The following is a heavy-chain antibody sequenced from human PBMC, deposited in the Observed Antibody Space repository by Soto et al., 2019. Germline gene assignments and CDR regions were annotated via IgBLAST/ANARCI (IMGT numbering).Heavy chain of an antibody. V-gene: IGHV4-59*08. D-gene: IGHD3-10*01. CDR3: ARRNYGSGSYWFDP. CDR2: IYYSGST. CDR1: GGSISSYY. J-gene: IGHJ5*02. Sequence: SEILSLTCTVSGGSISSYYWSWIRQPPGKGLEWIGYIYYSGSTNYNPSLKSRVTISVDTSKNQFSLKLSSVTAADTAVYYCARRNYGSGSYWFDPWGQGTLVTVSS.